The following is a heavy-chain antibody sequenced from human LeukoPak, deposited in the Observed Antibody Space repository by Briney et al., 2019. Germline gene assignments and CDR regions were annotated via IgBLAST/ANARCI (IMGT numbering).Heavy chain of an antibody. V-gene: IGHV1-69*13. CDR1: GGTFSSYA. CDR3: ARDRPPAARIAARSPHIFDY. D-gene: IGHD6-6*01. Sequence: ASVKVSCKASGGTFSSYAISWVRQAPGQGLEWMGGIIPIFGTANCAQKFQGRVTITADESTSTAYMELSSLRSEDTAVYYCARDRPPAARIAARSPHIFDYWGQGTLVTVSS. J-gene: IGHJ4*02. CDR2: IIPIFGTA.